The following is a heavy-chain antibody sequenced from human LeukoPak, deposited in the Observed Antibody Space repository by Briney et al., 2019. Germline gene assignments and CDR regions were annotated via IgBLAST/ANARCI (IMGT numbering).Heavy chain of an antibody. D-gene: IGHD3-3*01. CDR1: AYSVSTDYY. V-gene: IGHV4-38-2*02. J-gene: IGHJ4*02. CDR2: IYHSGST. Sequence: SETLSLTCTVSAYSVSTDYYWGWIRQPPGKGLEWIGSIYHSGSTYYNPSLKSRVTISVDTSKNQFSLKLSSVTAADTAVYYCARGDFWSGYPSYYLDYWGQGTLVTVSS. CDR3: ARGDFWSGYPSYYLDY.